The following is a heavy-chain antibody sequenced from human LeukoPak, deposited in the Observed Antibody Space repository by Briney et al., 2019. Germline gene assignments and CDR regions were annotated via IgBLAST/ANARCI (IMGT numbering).Heavy chain of an antibody. CDR3: AREGRRYFDWLLSNWFDP. CDR2: INPNSGGT. D-gene: IGHD3-9*01. Sequence: GASVKVSCKASGYTFTGYYMHWVRQARGQGLEWMGRINPNSGGTNYAQKFQGRVTMTRDTSISTAYMELSRLRSDDTAVYYCAREGRRYFDWLLSNWFDPWGQGTLVTVSS. CDR1: GYTFTGYY. V-gene: IGHV1-2*06. J-gene: IGHJ5*02.